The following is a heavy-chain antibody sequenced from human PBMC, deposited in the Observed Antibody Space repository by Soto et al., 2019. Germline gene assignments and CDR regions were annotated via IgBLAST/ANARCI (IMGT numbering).Heavy chain of an antibody. CDR2: IDPSDSYT. D-gene: IGHD5-18*01. J-gene: IGHJ6*02. CDR3: ASDTAMVTDYYGMDV. V-gene: IGHV5-10-1*01. CDR1: GYSFTSYW. Sequence: GESLKISCKGSGYSFTSYWIGWVRQMPGKGLEWMGRIDPSDSYTNYSPSFQGHVTISADKSISTAYLQWSSLKASDTAMYYCASDTAMVTDYYGMDVWGQGTTVTVSS.